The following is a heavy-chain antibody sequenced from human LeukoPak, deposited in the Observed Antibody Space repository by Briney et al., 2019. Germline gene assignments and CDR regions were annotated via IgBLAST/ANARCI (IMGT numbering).Heavy chain of an antibody. J-gene: IGHJ4*02. V-gene: IGHV3-74*01. CDR1: GFTFSSYW. Sequence: GGSLRLSCAASGFTFSSYWMHWVRQAPGKGLVWVSRIQTDGSSTNYADSVKGRFTISRDDAKNTLYLQMNSLRAEDTAVYYCARDLLGWELHYFDYWGQGTLVTVSS. D-gene: IGHD1-26*01. CDR3: ARDLLGWELHYFDY. CDR2: IQTDGSST.